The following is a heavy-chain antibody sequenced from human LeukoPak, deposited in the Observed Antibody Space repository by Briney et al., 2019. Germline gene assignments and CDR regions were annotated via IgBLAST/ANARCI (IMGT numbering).Heavy chain of an antibody. V-gene: IGHV1-18*01. D-gene: IGHD3-9*01. J-gene: IGHJ4*02. Sequence: GASVKVSCKASGYTFSNYGISWVRQAPGQGLEWMGWISAYNGYTNYAQKLQGRVTMTTDTPTSTAYMELRSLRSDDTAVYYCARDSRYFDWLLTDYFDYWGQGTLVTVSS. CDR3: ARDSRYFDWLLTDYFDY. CDR2: ISAYNGYT. CDR1: GYTFSNYG.